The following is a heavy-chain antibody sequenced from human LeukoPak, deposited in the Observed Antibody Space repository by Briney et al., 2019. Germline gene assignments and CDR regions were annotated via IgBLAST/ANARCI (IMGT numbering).Heavy chain of an antibody. J-gene: IGHJ5*02. CDR2: IYPGDSDT. V-gene: IGHV5-51*01. Sequence: GESLKISCKGSGYSFTSYWIGWVRQMPGKGLEWVGIIYPGDSDTRYSPSFQGQVTISADKSISTAYLQWSSLKASDTAVYYCARREHSLSNWFDPWGQGTLVTVSS. CDR1: GYSFTSYW. CDR3: ARREHSLSNWFDP. D-gene: IGHD6-6*01.